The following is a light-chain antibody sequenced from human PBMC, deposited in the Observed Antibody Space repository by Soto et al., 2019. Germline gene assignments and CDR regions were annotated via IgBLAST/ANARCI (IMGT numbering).Light chain of an antibody. V-gene: IGKV1-39*01. J-gene: IGKJ2*01. CDR2: ASS. CDR3: QQSYSTRYT. CDR1: QSISSY. Sequence: DIQMTQSPSSLSVSVGDRVTITCRASQSISSYLNWYQQKPGKAPKLLIYASSNVQSGVPSRFSGSGSGTDVTLTISSLQPEDFATYYCQQSYSTRYTFGQGTKLDIK.